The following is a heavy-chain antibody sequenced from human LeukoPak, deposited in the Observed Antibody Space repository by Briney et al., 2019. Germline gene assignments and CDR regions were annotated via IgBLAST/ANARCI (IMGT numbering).Heavy chain of an antibody. CDR3: ARGNLDTAGSFDY. CDR1: GGSISSYY. J-gene: IGHJ4*02. D-gene: IGHD5-18*01. V-gene: IGHV4-59*01. CDR2: IYYSGST. Sequence: SETLSLTCTVSGGSISSYYWSWIRQLPGKGLEWIGYIYYSGSTNYNPSLKSRVTISVDTSKNQFSLKLSSVTAADTAVYYCARGNLDTAGSFDYWGQGTLVTVSS.